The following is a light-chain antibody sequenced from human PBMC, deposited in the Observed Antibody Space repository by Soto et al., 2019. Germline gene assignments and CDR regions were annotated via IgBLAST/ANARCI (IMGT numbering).Light chain of an antibody. CDR2: SAS. Sequence: ASQSVSSDLAWYHQKPGQAPRLLIYSASTRATGIPARFSGSGSGTEFTLAIDILQSEDLAVYYSQHSANLPRTFAQGTKVDI. CDR3: QHSANLPRT. V-gene: IGKV3-15*01. CDR1: QSVSSD. J-gene: IGKJ1*01.